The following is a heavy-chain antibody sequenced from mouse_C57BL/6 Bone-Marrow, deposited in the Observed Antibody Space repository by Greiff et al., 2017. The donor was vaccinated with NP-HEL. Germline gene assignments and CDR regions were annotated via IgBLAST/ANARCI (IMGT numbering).Heavy chain of an antibody. CDR3: ARSQYYYGSSHWYFDV. CDR2: IYPSDSET. J-gene: IGHJ1*03. CDR1: GYTFTSYW. Sequence: QVQLQQSGAELVRPGSSVKLSCKASGYTFTSYWMDWVKQRPGQGLEWIGNIYPSDSETHYNQKFKDKATLTVDKSSSTAYMQLSSLTSEDSAVYYCARSQYYYGSSHWYFDVWGTGTTVTVSS. V-gene: IGHV1-61*01. D-gene: IGHD1-1*01.